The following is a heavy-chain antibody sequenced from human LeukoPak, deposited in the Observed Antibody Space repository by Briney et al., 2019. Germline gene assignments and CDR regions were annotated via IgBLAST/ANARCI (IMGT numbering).Heavy chain of an antibody. D-gene: IGHD2-15*01. Sequence: ASVTVSFKASGYTFTGYYMHWVRQAPGQGLEWMGWINPNSGGTNYAQKFQGRVTMTRDTSISTAYMELSRLRSDDTAVYYCARDGYCSGGSCYSADYWGQGTLVTVSS. V-gene: IGHV1-2*02. CDR1: GYTFTGYY. CDR3: ARDGYCSGGSCYSADY. CDR2: INPNSGGT. J-gene: IGHJ4*02.